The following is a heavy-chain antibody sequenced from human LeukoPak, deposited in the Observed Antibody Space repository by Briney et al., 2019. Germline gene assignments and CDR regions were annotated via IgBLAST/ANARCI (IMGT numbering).Heavy chain of an antibody. V-gene: IGHV1-46*01. J-gene: IGHJ3*02. CDR3: ARVRDGYNDAYDI. CDR1: GYTFTDYN. Sequence: GASVKASCKTSGYTFTDYNLHWVRRAPGQRLEWMGIIKPSGGDTSYAQTFQGRVFMTGDTSTSTVYMELSSLKSEDTAVYYCARVRDGYNDAYDIWGQGTMVTVSS. D-gene: IGHD5-24*01. CDR2: IKPSGGDT.